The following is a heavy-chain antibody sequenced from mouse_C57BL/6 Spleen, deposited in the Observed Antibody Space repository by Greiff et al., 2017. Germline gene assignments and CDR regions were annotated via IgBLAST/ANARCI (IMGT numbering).Heavy chain of an antibody. CDR3: ARPYYYGSSYPYYAMDY. V-gene: IGHV1-55*01. D-gene: IGHD1-1*01. CDR1: GYTFTSYW. Sequence: QVQLKQPGAELVKPGASVKMSCKASGYTFTSYWITWVKQRPGQGLEWIGDIYPGSGSTNYNEKFKSKATLTVDTSSSTAYMQLSSLTSEDSAVYYCARPYYYGSSYPYYAMDYWGQGTSVTVSS. CDR2: IYPGSGST. J-gene: IGHJ4*01.